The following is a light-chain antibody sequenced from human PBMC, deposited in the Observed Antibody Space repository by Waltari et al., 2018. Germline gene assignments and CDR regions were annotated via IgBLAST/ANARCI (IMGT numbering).Light chain of an antibody. Sequence: IVLIQSPATLCLSPGERGTLSCRASQSVSSRLAGYQQKPGQAPRLLIYEASKMATGIPPRFSGSGSGTDLTPTNSSLEPEDVAVYYCKQGSNRPRLTFGGGTKVEI. CDR3: KQGSNRPRLT. J-gene: IGKJ4*01. CDR1: QSVSSR. V-gene: IGKV3-11*01. CDR2: EAS.